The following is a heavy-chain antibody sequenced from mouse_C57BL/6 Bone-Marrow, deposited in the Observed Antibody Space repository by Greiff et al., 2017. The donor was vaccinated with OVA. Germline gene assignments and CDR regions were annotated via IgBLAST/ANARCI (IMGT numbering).Heavy chain of an antibody. D-gene: IGHD1-1*01. CDR2: IHPNSGST. Sequence: QVQLQQPGAELVKPGASVKLSCKASGYTFTSYWMHWVKQRPGQGLEWIGMIHPNSGSTNYNEKFKSKATLTVDKSSSTAYMQLSSLTSEDSAVYYCAREGPHYYGSSPWFAYWGQGTLVTVSA. J-gene: IGHJ3*01. CDR1: GYTFTSYW. CDR3: AREGPHYYGSSPWFAY. V-gene: IGHV1-64*01.